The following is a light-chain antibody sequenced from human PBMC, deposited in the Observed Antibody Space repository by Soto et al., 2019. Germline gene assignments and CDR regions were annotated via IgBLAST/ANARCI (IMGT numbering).Light chain of an antibody. J-gene: IGKJ1*01. V-gene: IGKV4-1*01. CDR3: QQYYSSPTWT. Sequence: DIVMTQSPDSLAVSLGERATINCKSSQSILYSSNNKNYLAWYQQKAGQPPKLLIYWASTRESGVPDRFSGSGSGTEFTLTISSLQAEDVAVYYCQQYYSSPTWTFGQGTKVDI. CDR1: QSILYSSNNKNY. CDR2: WAS.